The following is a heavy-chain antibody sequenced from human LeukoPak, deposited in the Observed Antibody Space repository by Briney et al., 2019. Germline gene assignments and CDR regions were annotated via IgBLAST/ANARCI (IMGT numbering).Heavy chain of an antibody. D-gene: IGHD2-2*02. Sequence: GGSLRLSCAASGFTFSSYAMHWVRQAPGKGLEWVAVISYDGSNKYYADSVKGRFTISRDNSKNTLYLQMNSLRAEDTAVYYCARDRTRWDIGVVPAAIFDYWGQGALVTVSS. CDR1: GFTFSSYA. CDR3: ARDRTRWDIGVVPAAIFDY. V-gene: IGHV3-30-3*01. J-gene: IGHJ4*02. CDR2: ISYDGSNK.